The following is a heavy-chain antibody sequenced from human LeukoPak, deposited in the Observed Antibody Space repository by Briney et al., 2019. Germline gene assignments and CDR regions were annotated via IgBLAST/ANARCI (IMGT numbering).Heavy chain of an antibody. CDR3: AKDLSWFGELSALDY. J-gene: IGHJ4*02. CDR2: ISYDGSNK. Sequence: PGGSLRLSCEASGFTFSNYGMNWVRQAPGKGLEWVAVISYDGSNKYYADSVKGRFTISRDNSKNTLYLQMNSLRAEDTAVYYCAKDLSWFGELSALDYWGQGTLVTVSS. D-gene: IGHD3-10*01. CDR1: GFTFSNYG. V-gene: IGHV3-30*18.